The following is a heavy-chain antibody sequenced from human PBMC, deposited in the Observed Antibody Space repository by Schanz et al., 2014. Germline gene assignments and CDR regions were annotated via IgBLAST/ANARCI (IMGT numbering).Heavy chain of an antibody. V-gene: IGHV1-24*01. CDR3: ATGPHIVVAFDY. CDR1: GSIFSKLL. CDR2: FDPKKGEA. Sequence: QVQLVQSGAEVKKPGASVKVSCKVSGSIFSKLLMHWVRQGPAKGLEWMGGFDPKKGEAIYAQKFQGRVTMTEDTSTGTAYMELRSLTSEDTAVYYCATGPHIVVAFDYWGQETLVTVSS. D-gene: IGHD2-21*01. J-gene: IGHJ4*02.